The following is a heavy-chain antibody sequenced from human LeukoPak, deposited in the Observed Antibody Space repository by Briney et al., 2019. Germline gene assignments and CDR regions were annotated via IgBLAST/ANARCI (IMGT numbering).Heavy chain of an antibody. CDR1: GFTFSSYA. V-gene: IGHV3-30-3*01. Sequence: GRSLRLSCAASGFTFSSYAMHWVRQAPGKGLEWVAVISYDGSNKYYADSVKGRFTISRDNSKNTLYLQMNSLRAEDMAVYYCARDHGMDVWGQGTTVTVSS. CDR2: ISYDGSNK. J-gene: IGHJ6*02. CDR3: ARDHGMDV.